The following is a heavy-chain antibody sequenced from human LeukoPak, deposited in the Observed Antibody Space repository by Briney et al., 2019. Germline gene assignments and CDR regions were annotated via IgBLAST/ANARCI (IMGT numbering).Heavy chain of an antibody. CDR3: ARHNNNPLKRGYYYYMDV. V-gene: IGHV4-59*01. J-gene: IGHJ6*03. Sequence: ESGPTLVKPSETLSLTCTVSGGSISSYYWSWIRQPPGKGLEWIGYIYYTGSTNYNPSLKSRVTLSVDTSKSQLSLKLRSVTAADTAVYYCARHNNNPLKRGYYYYMDVWGKGTTVTVSS. CDR2: IYYTGST. CDR1: GGSISSYY. D-gene: IGHD1/OR15-1a*01.